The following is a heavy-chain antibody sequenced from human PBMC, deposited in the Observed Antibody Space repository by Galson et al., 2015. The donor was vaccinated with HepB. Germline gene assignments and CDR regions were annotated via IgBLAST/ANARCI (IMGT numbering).Heavy chain of an antibody. D-gene: IGHD2-8*02. CDR1: RFTFSSYT. J-gene: IGHJ4*02. Sequence: SLRLSCAASRFTFSSYTMNWVRQAPGKGLEWVSSLNSDSSYIHYADSVKGRFTISRDNAENSLYLQMNNLRVEDTAIYYCARGKTGAGLLSPLDWWGQGTLVTVSS. CDR2: LNSDSSYI. V-gene: IGHV3-21*01. CDR3: ARGKTGAGLLSPLDW.